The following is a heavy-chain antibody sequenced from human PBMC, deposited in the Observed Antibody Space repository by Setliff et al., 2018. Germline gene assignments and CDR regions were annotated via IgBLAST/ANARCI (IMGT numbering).Heavy chain of an antibody. D-gene: IGHD3-3*01. CDR2: IIPMFSTT. V-gene: IGHV1-69*05. CDR3: AREKKYSSSTSFFGSGFDF. J-gene: IGHJ4*02. CDR1: GGTFSSYG. Sequence: SVKVSCKASGGTFSSYGISWVRQAPGQGLEWLGGIIPMFSTTNYAQKFQGRVTITTDESTNTAYMELSSLRSEDTAVYFCAREKKYSSSTSFFGSGFDFWGQGTLVTVSS.